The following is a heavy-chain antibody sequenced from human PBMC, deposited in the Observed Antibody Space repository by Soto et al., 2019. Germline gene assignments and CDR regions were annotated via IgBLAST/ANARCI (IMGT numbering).Heavy chain of an antibody. CDR3: ARTSQYYFDY. J-gene: IGHJ4*02. CDR2: INSNGGST. V-gene: IGHV3-64*01. Sequence: EVQLVGSGGGLVQPGGSLRLSCAASGFTFSSYAMYWVRQAPGKGLEYVSAINSNGGSTYYANSVKGRFTISRDNSKNTLYLQMGSLRAEDMAVYYCARTSQYYFDYWGQGTLVTVSS. CDR1: GFTFSSYA.